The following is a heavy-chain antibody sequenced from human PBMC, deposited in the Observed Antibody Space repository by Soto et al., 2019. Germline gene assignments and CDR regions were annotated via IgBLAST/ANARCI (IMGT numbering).Heavy chain of an antibody. CDR3: ARGPLGTVYYYGMDV. CDR2: INHSGST. CDR1: GGSFSGYY. D-gene: IGHD1-1*01. J-gene: IGHJ6*02. Sequence: SETLSLTWAVYGGSFSGYYWSWIRQPPGKGLEWIGEINHSGSTNYNPSLKSRFTISVDTSKNQFSLKLSSVTAADTAVYYCARGPLGTVYYYGMDVWGQGTTVTVS. V-gene: IGHV4-34*01.